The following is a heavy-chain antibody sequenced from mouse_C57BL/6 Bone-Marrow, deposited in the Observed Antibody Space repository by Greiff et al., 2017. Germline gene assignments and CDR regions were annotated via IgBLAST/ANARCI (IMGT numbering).Heavy chain of an antibody. J-gene: IGHJ2*01. CDR1: GYTFTSYW. Sequence: QVQLQQPGAELVMPGASVKLSCKASGYTFTSYWMHWVKQRPGQGLEWIGEIDPSDSYTNYNQKFKGKSTLTVDKSSSTAYMPLSSLTSEDSAVYYSAREGIYYYGSWYYFDYWGQGTTLTVSS. CDR3: AREGIYYYGSWYYFDY. V-gene: IGHV1-69*01. D-gene: IGHD1-1*01. CDR2: IDPSDSYT.